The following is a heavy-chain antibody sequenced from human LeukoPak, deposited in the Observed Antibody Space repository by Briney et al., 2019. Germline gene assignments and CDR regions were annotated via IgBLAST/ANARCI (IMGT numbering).Heavy chain of an antibody. D-gene: IGHD2-8*01. CDR1: GGSIGSGGYS. V-gene: IGHV4-30-2*01. Sequence: PSETLSLTCAVSGGSIGSGGYSWSWIRQAPGSGLEWIGYIYHLGTAYYNSSLQNRVSISIDRSQNQFSLRLSSLTAADTAVYYCARRNSGFNGGYTFDSWGQGILVTVSS. J-gene: IGHJ4*02. CDR2: IYHLGTA. CDR3: ARRNSGFNGGYTFDS.